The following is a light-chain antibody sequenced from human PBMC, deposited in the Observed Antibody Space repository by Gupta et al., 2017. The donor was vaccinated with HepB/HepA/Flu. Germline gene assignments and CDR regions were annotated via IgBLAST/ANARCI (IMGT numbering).Light chain of an antibody. CDR2: FAS. CDR1: QGISSY. V-gene: IGKV1-9*01. CDR3: QHRYSCPIT. J-gene: IGKJ3*01. Sequence: DIELTQSPSFLSASVVDRVTITCRASQGISSYLAWYHQKPGKAPKLLLYFASSLQSGVPSRISGSSSSTSFTLTIITRLPPDFVTYYCQHRYSCPITFGHGTKVDIK.